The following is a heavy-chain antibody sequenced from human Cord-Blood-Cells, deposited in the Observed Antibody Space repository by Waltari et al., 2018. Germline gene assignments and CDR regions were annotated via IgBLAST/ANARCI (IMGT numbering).Heavy chain of an antibody. Sequence: QLQLQESGSGLVKPSQTLSLTCAVSGGSISSGGYSWSWIRQPPGKGLEWIGYIYHSGDTYYHPSLKSRCTISVDRSKNQFSLKLSSVTAADTAVYYCARSSLDDYIWGSYRPFDYWGQGTLVTVSS. CDR1: GGSISSGGYS. D-gene: IGHD3-16*02. J-gene: IGHJ4*02. CDR3: ARSSLDDYIWGSYRPFDY. V-gene: IGHV4-30-2*01. CDR2: IYHSGDT.